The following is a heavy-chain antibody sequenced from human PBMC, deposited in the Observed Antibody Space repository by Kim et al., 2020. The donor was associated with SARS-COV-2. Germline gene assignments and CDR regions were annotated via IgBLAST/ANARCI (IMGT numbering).Heavy chain of an antibody. V-gene: IGHV3-7*01. Sequence: GGSLRLSCAASGFTFSNSWMDWVRQAPGKGLEWVANIKQDGREKYYLDSVKGRFTVSRDNAKNSLYLQMNSLRAEDTGVYYCSRYLESWGQGTLVIVSS. J-gene: IGHJ1*01. CDR1: GFTFSNSW. CDR3: SRYLES. CDR2: IKQDGREK. D-gene: IGHD3-9*01.